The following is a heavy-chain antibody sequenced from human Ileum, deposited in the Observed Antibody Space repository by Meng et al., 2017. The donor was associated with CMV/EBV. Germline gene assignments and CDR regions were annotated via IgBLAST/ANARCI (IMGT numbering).Heavy chain of an antibody. V-gene: IGHV3-74*01. CDR3: ARDTPHNAFEP. Sequence: GESLKISCVASGFTFNKYWMHWVRQPPGGGLVWLSRIDNEGSGAIYADSVRGRFTVSRDNARNTVYLQMNNPRDEDTAVYYCARDTPHNAFEPWGHGTLVTVSS. J-gene: IGHJ5*02. D-gene: IGHD2-15*01. CDR2: IDNEGSGA. CDR1: GFTFNKYW.